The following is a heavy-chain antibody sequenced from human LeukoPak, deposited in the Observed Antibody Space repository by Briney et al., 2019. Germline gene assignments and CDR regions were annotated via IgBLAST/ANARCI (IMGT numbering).Heavy chain of an antibody. V-gene: IGHV4-30-2*01. Sequence: PSETLSLTCAVSGDSISYESYYWNWIRQAPGKGPEWIGNIYRGRTRLNPSYTSRVAISVDMSKSQVSLSLTSVTAADTAIDYCAGEGEYGQSYSWGQGVLVVVSA. J-gene: IGHJ5*02. CDR3: AGEGEYGQSYS. CDR2: IYRGRT. CDR1: GDSISYESYY. D-gene: IGHD4-17*01.